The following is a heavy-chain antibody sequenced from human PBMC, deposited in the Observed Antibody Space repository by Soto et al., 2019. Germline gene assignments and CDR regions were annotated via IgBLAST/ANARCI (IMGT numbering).Heavy chain of an antibody. J-gene: IGHJ6*01. Sequence: QVQLVQSGAEVKKPGASVKVSCKASGYTFTSYGIAWVRLAPGQGLEWMGWISAQNSKTTYARKFQGRATLTTDTSTNTAYLELRSLRTDDTAIYYCARCLVAAASPDASYGPYGETDFYLHGMDVWGQGTTATVSS. CDR2: ISAQNSKT. D-gene: IGHD2-2*01. CDR1: GYTFTSYG. V-gene: IGHV1-18*04. CDR3: ARCLVAAASPDASYGPYGETDFYLHGMDV.